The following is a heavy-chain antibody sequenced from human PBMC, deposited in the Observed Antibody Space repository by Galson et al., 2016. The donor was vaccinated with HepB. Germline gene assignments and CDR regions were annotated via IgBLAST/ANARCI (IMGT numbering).Heavy chain of an antibody. CDR3: ARGGLTQSGYDSDAFDS. CDR1: GYTFADYY. CDR2: IGSHNANA. D-gene: IGHD5-12*01. V-gene: IGHV1-2*02. Sequence: SVKVSCKASGYTFADYYIHWVRQAPGQGLEWMGWIGSHNANADVAHVLQGRVTLTTDSSITTAYMEVDSLTPDDPALYFCARGGLTQSGYDSDAFDSWGQGTLVTVSS. J-gene: IGHJ3*01.